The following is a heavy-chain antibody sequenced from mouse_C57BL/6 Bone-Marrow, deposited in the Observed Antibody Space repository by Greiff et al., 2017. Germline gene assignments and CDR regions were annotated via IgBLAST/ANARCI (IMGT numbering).Heavy chain of an antibody. CDR2: IDPENGDT. CDR1: GFNIKDDY. V-gene: IGHV14-4*01. CDR3: TRVWLDY. J-gene: IGHJ4*01. D-gene: IGHD2-10*02. Sequence: EVQLQQSGAELVRPGASVKLSCTASGFNIKDDYMHWVKQRPEQGLEWIGWIDPENGDTEYASKFQGKATITADKSSNPAYLQLSSLTSEDTAVYYCTRVWLDYWGQGTSVTVSS.